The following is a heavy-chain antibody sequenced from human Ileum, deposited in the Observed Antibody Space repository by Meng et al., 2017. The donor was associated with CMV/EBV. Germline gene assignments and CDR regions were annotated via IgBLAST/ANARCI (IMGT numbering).Heavy chain of an antibody. CDR3: ARDPTGFDAFDI. V-gene: IGHV4-31*02. CDR2: IFYSGTT. Sequence: VSGAPGHTDGYYWSWIRELPGKGLEWIGYIFYSGTTYYNPSLKSRAAISRDKSKNQFSLKLNSVTAADTALYYCARDPTGFDAFDIWGQGTMVTVSS. CDR1: GAPGHTDGYY. J-gene: IGHJ3*02. D-gene: IGHD1-1*01.